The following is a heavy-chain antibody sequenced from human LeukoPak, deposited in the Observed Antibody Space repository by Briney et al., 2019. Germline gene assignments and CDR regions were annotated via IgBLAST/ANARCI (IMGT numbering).Heavy chain of an antibody. D-gene: IGHD5-18*01. J-gene: IGHJ4*02. V-gene: IGHV1-69*05. CDR1: GGTFSSYA. CDR2: IMPIFGTA. Sequence: SVKVSCKASGGTFSSYAISWVRQAPGQGLEWMGGIMPIFGTANYAQKFQGRVTITTDESTSTAYMELSSLRSEDTAVYYCARAPQEEAMALYYFDYWGQGTLVTVSS. CDR3: ARAPQEEAMALYYFDY.